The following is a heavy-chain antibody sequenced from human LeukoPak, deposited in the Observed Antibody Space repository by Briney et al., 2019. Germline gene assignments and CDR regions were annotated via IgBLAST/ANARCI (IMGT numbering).Heavy chain of an antibody. V-gene: IGHV3-23*01. D-gene: IGHD6-13*01. Sequence: GGSLRLSCAASGFTFNDYAMSWVRQAPGKGLQWVSTISNGGGATYYADSVEGRFTISRDNSKNTLYLQMNSLRAEDTAVYYCAKAIGQVVQAGSRWYDPWGQGTLVTVSS. CDR3: AKAIGQVVQAGSRWYDP. CDR2: ISNGGGAT. CDR1: GFTFNDYA. J-gene: IGHJ5*02.